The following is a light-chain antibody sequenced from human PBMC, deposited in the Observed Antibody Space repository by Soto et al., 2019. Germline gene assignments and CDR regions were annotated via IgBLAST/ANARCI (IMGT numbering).Light chain of an antibody. CDR1: QGISND. V-gene: IGKV1-6*01. Sequence: AIQMTQSPSSLSASVGDRVTITCRASQGISNDLAWYQQKPGKAPKLLIYAASTLQSGVPPRFSGSGSGTDFTLTISRLHHEDFAAYFCLQDYNFPYTFGQGTKLEIK. CDR2: AAS. CDR3: LQDYNFPYT. J-gene: IGKJ2*01.